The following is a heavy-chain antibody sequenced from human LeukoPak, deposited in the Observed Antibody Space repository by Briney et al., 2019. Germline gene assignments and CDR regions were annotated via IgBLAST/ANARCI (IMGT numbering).Heavy chain of an antibody. J-gene: IGHJ5*02. CDR2: IYYSGST. CDR1: GGSISSGDYY. D-gene: IGHD3-10*01. Sequence: SQTLSLTCSVSGGSISSGDYYWSWIRQPPGRGLECIGHIYYSGSTHHNPSLKSRVTISVDTSKNQFSLKLSSVTATDTAVYYCARSLLSAGSGSLGFDPWGQGTLVTVS. CDR3: ARSLLSAGSGSLGFDP. V-gene: IGHV4-30-4*01.